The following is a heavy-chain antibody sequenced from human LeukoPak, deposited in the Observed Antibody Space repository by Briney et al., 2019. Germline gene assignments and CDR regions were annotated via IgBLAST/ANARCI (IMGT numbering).Heavy chain of an antibody. J-gene: IGHJ4*02. CDR3: ARDGCSGGSCYSDY. V-gene: IGHV1-2*02. Sequence: ASVKVSCKASGYTFTGYYTHWVRQAPGQGLEWMGWINPNSGGTNCAQKFQGRVTMTRDTSISTAYMELSRLRSDDTAVYYCARDGCSGGSCYSDYWGQGTLVTVSS. D-gene: IGHD2-15*01. CDR1: GYTFTGYY. CDR2: INPNSGGT.